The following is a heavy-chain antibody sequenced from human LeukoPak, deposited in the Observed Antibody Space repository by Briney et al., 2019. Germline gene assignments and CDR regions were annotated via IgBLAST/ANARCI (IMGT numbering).Heavy chain of an antibody. Sequence: SETLSLTCTVSGGSISSSSYYWGWIRQPSGKGLEWIGSIYYSGSTYYNPSLKSRVTISVDTSKNQFSLKLSSVTAADTAVYYCARGRYSSGFLFDYWGQGTLVTVSS. V-gene: IGHV4-39*01. CDR1: GGSISSSSYY. J-gene: IGHJ4*02. CDR2: IYYSGST. CDR3: ARGRYSSGFLFDY. D-gene: IGHD6-19*01.